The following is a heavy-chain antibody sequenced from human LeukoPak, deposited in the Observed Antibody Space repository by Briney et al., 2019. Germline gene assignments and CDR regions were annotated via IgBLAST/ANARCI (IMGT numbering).Heavy chain of an antibody. J-gene: IGHJ6*02. CDR2: MNPNSGNT. Sequence: ASVKVSCKASGYTFTSYDINWVRQATGQGLEWMGWMNPNSGNTGYAQKFQGRVTMTRDTSISTAYMELSRLRSDDTAVYYCARVPLYSYGHGLASDYYGMDVWGQGTTVTVSS. CDR1: GYTFTSYD. V-gene: IGHV1-8*01. CDR3: ARVPLYSYGHGLASDYYGMDV. D-gene: IGHD5-18*01.